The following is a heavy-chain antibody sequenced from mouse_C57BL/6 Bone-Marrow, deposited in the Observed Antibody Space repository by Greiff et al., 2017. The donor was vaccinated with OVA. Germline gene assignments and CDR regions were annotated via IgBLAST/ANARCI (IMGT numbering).Heavy chain of an antibody. D-gene: IGHD2-5*01. CDR3: ARINHSNLYAMDY. J-gene: IGHJ4*01. CDR1: GFSLSTSNMG. V-gene: IGHV8-5*01. Sequence: QVTLKVSGPGILQPSQTLSLTCSFSGFSLSTSNMGIGWHRQPTGNGLVWLAHIRWNDDKYYNPSLKSRLTISKDTSNNQVFLQITSVDSEDTATYYCARINHSNLYAMDYWGQGTSVTVSS. CDR2: IRWNDDK.